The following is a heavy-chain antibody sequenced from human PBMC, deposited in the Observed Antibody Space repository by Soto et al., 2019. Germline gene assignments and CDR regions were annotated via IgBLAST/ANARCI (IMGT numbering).Heavy chain of an antibody. J-gene: IGHJ4*02. D-gene: IGHD3-22*01. CDR3: ARATYYYDSSGFDY. Sequence: SETLSLTCVVSGGSVTSYHWSWIRQFPGKGLEWIAYTAYTGSTNYNPSLKSRVTISVDTSKNQFSLKLSSVTAADTAVYYCARATYYYDSSGFDYWGQGTLVIVSS. CDR2: TAYTGST. CDR1: GGSVTSYH. V-gene: IGHV4-59*02.